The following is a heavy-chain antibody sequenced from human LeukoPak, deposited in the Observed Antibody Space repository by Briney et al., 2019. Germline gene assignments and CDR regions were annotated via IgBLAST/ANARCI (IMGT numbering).Heavy chain of an antibody. CDR3: ARGRRGGRGYFDY. CDR1: GGSISSYY. Sequence: SETLSLTCTVSGGSISSYYWSWIRQPPGKGLEWIGEINHSGSTNYNPSLKSRVTISVDTSKSQFSLKLSSVTAADTAVYYCARGRRGGRGYFDYWGQGTLVTVSS. CDR2: INHSGST. J-gene: IGHJ4*02. V-gene: IGHV4-34*01.